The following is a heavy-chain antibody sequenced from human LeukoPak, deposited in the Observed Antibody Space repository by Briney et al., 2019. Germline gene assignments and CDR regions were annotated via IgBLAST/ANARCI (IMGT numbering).Heavy chain of an antibody. CDR3: ATLRSGYYYDYFDY. CDR1: GYSFTNYG. D-gene: IGHD3-22*01. Sequence: GESLNISCKGSGYSFTNYGIGWARQMPGKGLEWMGIIYPGDSDTKYSPSFQGQVTISADKSISTAYLQWSSLKASDTAMYYCATLRSGYYYDYFDYWGQGTLVTVSS. CDR2: IYPGDSDT. J-gene: IGHJ4*02. V-gene: IGHV5-51*01.